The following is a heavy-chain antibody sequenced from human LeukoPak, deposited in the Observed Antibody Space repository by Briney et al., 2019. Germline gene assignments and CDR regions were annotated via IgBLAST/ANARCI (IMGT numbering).Heavy chain of an antibody. CDR3: EKGSPGLYYYMDV. CDR2: ISGSGGST. Sequence: GGSLRLSCAASGFTIRSYAMNWVRQAPGKGLEWVSTISGSGGSTYYADSVKGRFTISKDSSKNTLYVQMNSLRAEDTAIYYCEKGSPGLYYYMDVWGRGTTVTVSS. V-gene: IGHV3-23*01. CDR1: GFTIRSYA. J-gene: IGHJ6*03.